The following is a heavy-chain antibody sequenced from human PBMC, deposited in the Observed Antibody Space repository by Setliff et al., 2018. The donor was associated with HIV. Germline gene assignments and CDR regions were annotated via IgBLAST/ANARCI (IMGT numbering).Heavy chain of an antibody. CDR3: ARGRTQWPNYNYFDP. CDR2: IHTSGNP. V-gene: IGHV4-61*02. D-gene: IGHD6-19*01. CDR1: GGSISSGDYY. J-gene: IGHJ5*02. Sequence: SETLSXXXTVSGGSISSGDYYWTWIRQPAGKGLQWIGRIHTSGNPXYNPSLKSLVTISLDTYKSQFSLKLSSLTAADTAVYYCARGRTQWPNYNYFDPWGLGTLVTVSS.